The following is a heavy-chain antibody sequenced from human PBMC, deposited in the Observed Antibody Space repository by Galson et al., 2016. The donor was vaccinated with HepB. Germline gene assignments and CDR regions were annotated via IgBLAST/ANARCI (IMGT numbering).Heavy chain of an antibody. CDR1: GGSIKTYY. J-gene: IGHJ4*02. CDR2: FYTGGTI. V-gene: IGHV4-4*07. D-gene: IGHD3-3*01. CDR3: AREPALRGHLEWLLGVY. Sequence: TLSLTCTVSGGSIKTYYWSWIRQPAGKGLEWIGRFYTGGTIDYNPSLKGRVTISVATSKNQLSLRLSSVTAADTAVYYCAREPALRGHLEWLLGVYWGQGTLVTVSS.